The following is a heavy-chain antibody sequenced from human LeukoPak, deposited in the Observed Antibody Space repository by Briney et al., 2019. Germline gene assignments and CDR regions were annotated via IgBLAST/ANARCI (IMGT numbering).Heavy chain of an antibody. Sequence: GSLRLSCAASGFTFSSYGMHWVRQAPGKGLEWVAVISYDGSNKYYADSVKGRFTISRDNSKNTLYLQMNSLRAEDTAVYYCAKDLGSGSYHFDYWGQGTLVTVSS. D-gene: IGHD3-10*01. V-gene: IGHV3-30*18. CDR3: AKDLGSGSYHFDY. J-gene: IGHJ4*02. CDR1: GFTFSSYG. CDR2: ISYDGSNK.